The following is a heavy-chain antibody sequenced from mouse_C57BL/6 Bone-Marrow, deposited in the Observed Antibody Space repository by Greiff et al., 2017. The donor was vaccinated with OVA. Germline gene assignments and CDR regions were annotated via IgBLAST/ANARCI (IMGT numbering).Heavy chain of an antibody. CDR3: ARAYGSSSLYFDY. V-gene: IGHV5-4*03. D-gene: IGHD1-1*01. CDR1: GFTFSSYA. J-gene: IGHJ2*01. Sequence: EVNVVESGGGLVKPGGSLKLSCAASGFTFSSYAMSWVRQTPEKRLEWVATISDGGSYTYYPDNVKGRFTISRDNAKNNLYLQMSHLKSEDTAMYYCARAYGSSSLYFDYWGQGTTLTVSS. CDR2: ISDGGSYT.